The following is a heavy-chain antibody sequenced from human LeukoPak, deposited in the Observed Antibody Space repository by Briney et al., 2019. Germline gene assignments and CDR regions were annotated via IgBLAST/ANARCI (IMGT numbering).Heavy chain of an antibody. CDR3: ARPKAVAGTDTSFDY. D-gene: IGHD6-19*01. CDR2: IYPGDSDT. V-gene: IGHV5-51*01. J-gene: IGHJ4*02. CDR1: GYIFTSYW. Sequence: XGESLKISCKCSGYIFTSYWIGWVRPLPGKGLEWMGIIYPGDSDTRYSPSFQGQVTISADKSISTAYLQWSSLKASDTAMYYCARPKAVAGTDTSFDYWGQGTLVTVSS.